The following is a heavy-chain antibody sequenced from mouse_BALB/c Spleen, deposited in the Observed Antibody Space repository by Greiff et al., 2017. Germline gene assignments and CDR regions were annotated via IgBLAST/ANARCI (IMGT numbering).Heavy chain of an antibody. J-gene: IGHJ2*01. CDR1: GISITTGNYR. CDR3: AREGGLGLDY. CDR2: IYYSGTI. D-gene: IGHD4-1*01. Sequence: DVQLQESGPGLVKPSQTVSLTCTVTGISITTGNYRWSWMRQFPGNKLEWIGYIYYSGTITYNPSLTSRTTITRDTSKNQFFLEMNSLTAEDTATYYCAREGGLGLDYWGQGTTLTVSS. V-gene: IGHV3-5*02.